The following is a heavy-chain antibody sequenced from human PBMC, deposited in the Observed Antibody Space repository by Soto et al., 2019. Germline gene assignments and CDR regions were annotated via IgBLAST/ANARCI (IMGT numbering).Heavy chain of an antibody. J-gene: IGHJ5*02. CDR3: ARDRGSSWMYKWFDP. Sequence: QVQLQESGPGLVKPSETLSLTCTVSGGSVSSGSYYWSWIRQPPGKGLEWIGYIYYSGSTYYTPSLKSRVTISIDTSKNQFSLKMTSVTAADTAVYYCARDRGSSWMYKWFDPWGQGTQVTVSS. CDR1: GGSVSSGSYY. D-gene: IGHD6-13*01. CDR2: IYYSGST. V-gene: IGHV4-61*01.